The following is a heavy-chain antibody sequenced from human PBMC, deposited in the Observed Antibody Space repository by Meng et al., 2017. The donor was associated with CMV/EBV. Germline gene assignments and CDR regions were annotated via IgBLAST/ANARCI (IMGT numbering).Heavy chain of an antibody. CDR3: AKDRSVNCGGDCPNSD. Sequence: GGSLRLSCAASGFTFSSYAMHWVRQAPGKGLEWVAVITYDGSNKYYADSVKGRFTISRDNSKNTLYLQMNSLRAEDTAVYYCAKDRSVNCGGDCPNSDWGQGTLVHRLL. D-gene: IGHD2-21*01. J-gene: IGHJ4*02. CDR1: GFTFSSYA. V-gene: IGHV3-30*04. CDR2: ITYDGSNK.